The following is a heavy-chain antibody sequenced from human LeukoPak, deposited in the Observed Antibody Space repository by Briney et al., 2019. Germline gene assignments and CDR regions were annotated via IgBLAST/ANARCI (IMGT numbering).Heavy chain of an antibody. CDR2: IYHSGST. CDR3: ARGPYSYDSSGAFDI. J-gene: IGHJ3*02. CDR1: GGSFSGYY. Sequence: SETLSLTCAVYGGSFSGYYWSWIRQPPGKGLEWSGEIYHSGSTNYNPSIKSRVTISVDTPKNQFSLKLTSVTAADTAVYFCARGPYSYDSSGAFDIWGQGTMVTVSS. D-gene: IGHD3-22*01. V-gene: IGHV4-34*01.